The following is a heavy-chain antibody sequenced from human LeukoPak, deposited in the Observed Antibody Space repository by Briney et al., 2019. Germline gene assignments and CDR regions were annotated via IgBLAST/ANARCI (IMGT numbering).Heavy chain of an antibody. D-gene: IGHD3-10*01. CDR2: ISYDGSNK. CDR1: GFTFSTSV. Sequence: GGSLRLSCAASGFTFSTSVMSWVRQAPGKGLEWVAVISYDGSNKYYADSVKGRFTISRDNSKNTLYLQMNSLRAEDTAVYYCARAYYYGSGSYYTHSPLDYWGQGTLVTVSS. CDR3: ARAYYYGSGSYYTHSPLDY. V-gene: IGHV3-30-3*01. J-gene: IGHJ4*02.